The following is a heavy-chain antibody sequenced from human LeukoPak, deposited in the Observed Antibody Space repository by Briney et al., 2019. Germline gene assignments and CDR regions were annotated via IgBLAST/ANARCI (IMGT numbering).Heavy chain of an antibody. D-gene: IGHD3-10*01. V-gene: IGHV3-21*01. CDR2: ISSSSSYI. CDR3: ARETGCYGSGGTIDY. CDR1: GFTFSSYS. Sequence: GGSLRPSCAASGFTFSSYSMNWVRQAPGKGLEWVSSISSSSSYIYYADSVKGRFTISRDNAKNSLYLQMNSLRAEDTAVYYCARETGCYGSGGTIDYWGQGTLVTVSS. J-gene: IGHJ4*02.